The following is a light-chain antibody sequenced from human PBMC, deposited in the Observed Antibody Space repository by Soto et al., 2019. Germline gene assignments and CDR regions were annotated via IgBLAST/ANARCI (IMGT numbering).Light chain of an antibody. CDR2: EVS. J-gene: IGLJ1*01. CDR1: SRDVGGYNY. CDR3: SSYAGSNNYV. V-gene: IGLV2-8*01. Sequence: QSALTQPPSASGSPGQSVTISCTGTSRDVGGYNYVSWYQQHPGKAPKLMIYEVSKRTSGGPDRFSCSKSGNTASLTVSGLQAEDEADYYRSSYAGSNNYVFGTGTKLTVL.